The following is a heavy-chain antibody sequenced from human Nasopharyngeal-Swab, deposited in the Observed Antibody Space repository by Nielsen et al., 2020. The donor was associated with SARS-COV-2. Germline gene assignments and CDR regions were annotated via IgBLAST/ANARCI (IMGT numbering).Heavy chain of an antibody. CDR3: ARRDTGGMDV. D-gene: IGHD5-18*01. V-gene: IGHV3-48*02. CDR1: GFTFSSYS. J-gene: IGHJ6*02. Sequence: GESLKISYAASGFTFSSYSMNWVRQAPGKGLEWVSYISSSSSTIYYADSVKGRFTISRDNAKNSLYLQMNSLRDEDTAVYYCARRDTGGMDVWGQGTTVTVSS. CDR2: ISSSSSTI.